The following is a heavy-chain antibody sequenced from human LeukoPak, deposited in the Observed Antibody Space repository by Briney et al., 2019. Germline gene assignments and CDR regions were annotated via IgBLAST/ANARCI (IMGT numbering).Heavy chain of an antibody. CDR3: AKQESIAAASSSFDY. D-gene: IGHD6-13*01. V-gene: IGHV3-53*01. CDR2: IYSGGST. J-gene: IGHJ4*02. Sequence: GGSLRLSCAASGFTVSSNYMSWVRQAPGKGLEWVSVIYSGGSTYYADSVKGRFTISRDNSKNTLYLQMNSLRAEDTAVYYCAKQESIAAASSSFDYWGQGTLVTVSS. CDR1: GFTVSSNY.